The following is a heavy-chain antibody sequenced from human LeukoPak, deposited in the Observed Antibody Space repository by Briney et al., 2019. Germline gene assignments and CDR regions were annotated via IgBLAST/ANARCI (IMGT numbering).Heavy chain of an antibody. D-gene: IGHD5-18*01. Sequence: ASVKVSCKASGYTFTSYDINWVRQATGQGLEWMGWMNSNSGNTGYAQKFQGRVTMTRNTSISTAYMELSSLRSEDTAVYYCARVVPGMELWLYYWGQGTLVTVSS. J-gene: IGHJ4*02. CDR2: MNSNSGNT. CDR1: GYTFTSYD. V-gene: IGHV1-8*01. CDR3: ARVVPGMELWLYY.